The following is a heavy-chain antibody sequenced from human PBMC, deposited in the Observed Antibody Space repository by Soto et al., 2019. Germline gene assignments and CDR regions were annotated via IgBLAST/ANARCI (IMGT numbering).Heavy chain of an antibody. V-gene: IGHV3-23*01. CDR2: ISGSGGST. D-gene: IGHD6-19*01. Sequence: VKGLEWVSAISGSGGSTYYAGSVKGRFTISRDNSKSTLYLQMNSLRAEDTAVYYCAKDFTIIAVAGPVDYWCQVTLVTVSA. CDR3: AKDFTIIAVAGPVDY. J-gene: IGHJ4*02.